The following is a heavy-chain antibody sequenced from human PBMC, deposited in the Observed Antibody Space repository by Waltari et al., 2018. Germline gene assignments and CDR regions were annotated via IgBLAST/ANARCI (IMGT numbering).Heavy chain of an antibody. CDR3: ARLHDFWSGYYWGRFDY. J-gene: IGHJ4*02. Sequence: QVQLQESGPGLVKPSETLSLTCTVPGGSISSHYWSWIRQPPGKGLEWIGYIYYSGSTNYNPSLKSRVTISVDTSKNQFSLKLSSVTAADTAVYYCARLHDFWSGYYWGRFDYWGQGTLVTVSS. D-gene: IGHD3-3*01. V-gene: IGHV4-59*11. CDR1: GGSISSHY. CDR2: IYYSGST.